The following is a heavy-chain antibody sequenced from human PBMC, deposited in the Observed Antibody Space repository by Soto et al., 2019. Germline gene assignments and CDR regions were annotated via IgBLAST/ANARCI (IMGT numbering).Heavy chain of an antibody. D-gene: IGHD2-15*01. CDR3: ARWFPGDCSGGSCYWWFDP. Sequence: ASVKVSCKASGYTFTSYDINWVRQATGQGLEWMGWMNPNSGNTGYAQKFQGRVTMTRNTSISTAYMELSSLRSEDTAVYYCARWFPGDCSGGSCYWWFDPWGQGTLVTVSS. V-gene: IGHV1-8*01. CDR1: GYTFTSYD. CDR2: MNPNSGNT. J-gene: IGHJ5*02.